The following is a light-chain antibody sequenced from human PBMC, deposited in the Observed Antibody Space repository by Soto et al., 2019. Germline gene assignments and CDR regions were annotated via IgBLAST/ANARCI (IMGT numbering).Light chain of an antibody. CDR1: QSVSTN. CDR2: GAS. CDR3: QQYHNWPPYT. J-gene: IGKJ2*01. Sequence: EIVMTQSPATLSVSPGETATLSCRASQSVSTNLAWYQQQPGQAPRLLMYGASTRATGIPARFSGSGSGTEFTLTISSLQSEDFAVYYCQQYHNWPPYTFGQGTKLEIK. V-gene: IGKV3-15*01.